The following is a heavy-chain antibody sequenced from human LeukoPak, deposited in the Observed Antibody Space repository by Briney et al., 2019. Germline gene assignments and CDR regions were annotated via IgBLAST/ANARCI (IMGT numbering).Heavy chain of an antibody. CDR1: GFTFSSYS. CDR3: ARAKSGWFPPDY. J-gene: IGHJ4*02. V-gene: IGHV3-74*01. D-gene: IGHD6-19*01. Sequence: AGGSLRLSCAASGFTFSSYSMNWVRQAPGKGLVWVSRISSDGSNTIYADSVKGRFTISRDNAKNTLYLQMNSLRAEDTGVYYCARAKSGWFPPDYWGQGTLVTFSS. CDR2: ISSDGSNT.